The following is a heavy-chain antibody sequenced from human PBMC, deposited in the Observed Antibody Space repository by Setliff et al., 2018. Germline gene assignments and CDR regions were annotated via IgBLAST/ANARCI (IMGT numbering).Heavy chain of an antibody. V-gene: IGHV1-24*01. CDR2: FDPEDGET. CDR1: EYTLTELS. Sequence: ASVKVSCKVSEYTLTELSMHWVRQAPGKGLEWMGGFDPEDGETIYAQKFQGRVTMTEDTSTDTAYMELSSLRSEDTAVYYCATVDIVATITGGYYFDYWGQGTLVTVSS. CDR3: ATVDIVATITGGYYFDY. D-gene: IGHD5-12*01. J-gene: IGHJ4*02.